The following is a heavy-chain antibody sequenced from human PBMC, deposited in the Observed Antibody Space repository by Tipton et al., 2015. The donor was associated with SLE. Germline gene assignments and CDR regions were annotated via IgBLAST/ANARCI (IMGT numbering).Heavy chain of an antibody. J-gene: IGHJ4*02. Sequence: TLSLTCTVSAYYIRSGYYWGCIRQPPARGLEWIGYISHGGTTNYNPSLKSRVTISIDTSENQFSLKLNSVTAADTAVYYCARGPLEDATSSGGELIDYWGQGSLVTVSS. CDR1: AYYIRSGYY. CDR2: ISHGGTT. D-gene: IGHD6-6*01. V-gene: IGHV4-38-2*02. CDR3: ARGPLEDATSSGGELIDY.